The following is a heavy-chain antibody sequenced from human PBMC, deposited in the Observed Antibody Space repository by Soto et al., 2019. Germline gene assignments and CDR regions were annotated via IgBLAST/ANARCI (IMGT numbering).Heavy chain of an antibody. D-gene: IGHD6-19*01. V-gene: IGHV1-3*05. J-gene: IGHJ4*02. Sequence: QVQLVQSGAEEKKPGASVKVSCKASGYTFTGYAMHWVRQAPGQRLEWMGWINAGNGNTKYSQKFQDRVTITRDTSAITAYMELSSLRSEDTAVYYCARAVAVPADFDYWGQGTLVTVSS. CDR1: GYTFTGYA. CDR2: INAGNGNT. CDR3: ARAVAVPADFDY.